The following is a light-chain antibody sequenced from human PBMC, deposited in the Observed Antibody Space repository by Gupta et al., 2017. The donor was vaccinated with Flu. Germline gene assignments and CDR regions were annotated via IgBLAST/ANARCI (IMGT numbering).Light chain of an antibody. CDR2: DVS. Sequence: QSALTQPRSVSASPGQPVTISCTGTSSDVGGYNYVSWYQQHPGKAPKLMIYDVSKRPSGVPDRFSGSKSGNTASLTISGLQAEDEADYYCCSYAGSYTYVFGTGTKVTVL. J-gene: IGLJ1*01. CDR1: SSDVGGYNY. V-gene: IGLV2-11*01. CDR3: CSYAGSYTYV.